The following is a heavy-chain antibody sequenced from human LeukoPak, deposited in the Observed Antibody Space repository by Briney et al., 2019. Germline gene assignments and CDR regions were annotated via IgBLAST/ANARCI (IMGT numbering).Heavy chain of an antibody. CDR2: INPNNGDT. D-gene: IGHD1-14*01. J-gene: IGHJ6*03. CDR3: ARGVAGVYFYYYMDV. V-gene: IGHV1-2*02. CDR1: GDTFTSYY. Sequence: GASVKVSCKASGDTFTSYYMHWVRQAPGQGLEWMGWINPNNGDTHYAQKFQGTVTMTRDTSISTAYMELSSLRSDDTAVYYCARGVAGVYFYYYMDVWGKGTTVTVSS.